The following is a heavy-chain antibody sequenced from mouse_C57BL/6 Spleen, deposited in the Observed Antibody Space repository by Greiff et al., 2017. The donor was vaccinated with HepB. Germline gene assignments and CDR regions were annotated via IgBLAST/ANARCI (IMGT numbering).Heavy chain of an antibody. D-gene: IGHD1-1*01. Sequence: QVQLKQSGAELARPGASVKLSCKASGYTFTSYGISWVKQRTGQGLEWIGEIYPRSGNTYYNEKFKGKATLTADKSSSTAYMELRSLTSEDSAVYFCARTYYGSTHDYWGQGTTLTVSS. J-gene: IGHJ2*01. CDR1: GYTFTSYG. CDR2: IYPRSGNT. V-gene: IGHV1-81*01. CDR3: ARTYYGSTHDY.